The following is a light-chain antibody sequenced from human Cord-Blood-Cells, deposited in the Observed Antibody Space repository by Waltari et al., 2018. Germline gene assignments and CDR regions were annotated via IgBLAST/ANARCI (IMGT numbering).Light chain of an antibody. Sequence: EIVLTQSPGTLSLSPGERATLSCRASQSVSSSYLARYQQKPGQAPRLLIYGASSRATGVPDRFSGSGSGTDFTLTISRLEPEDFAVYYCQQYCSSPFTFGPGTKVDIK. J-gene: IGKJ3*01. CDR2: GAS. V-gene: IGKV3-20*01. CDR1: QSVSSSY. CDR3: QQYCSSPFT.